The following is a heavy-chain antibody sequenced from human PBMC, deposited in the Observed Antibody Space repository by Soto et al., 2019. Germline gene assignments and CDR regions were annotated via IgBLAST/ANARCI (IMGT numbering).Heavy chain of an antibody. V-gene: IGHV4-31*03. D-gene: IGHD4-17*01. J-gene: IGHJ4*02. CDR1: GGSINSGGYY. Sequence: QVQLQESGPGLVEPSQTPSLTCTVSGGSINSGGYYWSWIRQHPGKGLEWIGYIYNSGSSYYNPSLKTRVSISIDTSKNQFSLKVRSVTAADTAVFYCARDYGGKETDSWGQGILVTVSS. CDR2: IYNSGSS. CDR3: ARDYGGKETDS.